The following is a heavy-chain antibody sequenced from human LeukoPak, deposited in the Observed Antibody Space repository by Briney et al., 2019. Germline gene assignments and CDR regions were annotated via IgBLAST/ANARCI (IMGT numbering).Heavy chain of an antibody. J-gene: IGHJ4*02. CDR2: ISYDGSSK. CDR1: GFTFSSYA. D-gene: IGHD5-24*01. CDR3: ARDRDGYNLGGVDY. Sequence: GRSLRLSCAASGFTFSSYAMHWVRQAPGKGLEWVAVISYDGSSKYYADSVKGRFTISRDNSKNTLYLQMNSLRAEDTAVYYCARDRDGYNLGGVDYWGQGTLVTVSS. V-gene: IGHV3-30*04.